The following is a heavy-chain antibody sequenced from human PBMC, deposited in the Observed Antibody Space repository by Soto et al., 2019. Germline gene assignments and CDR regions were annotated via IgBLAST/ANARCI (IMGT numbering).Heavy chain of an antibody. CDR1: GYTFTSYG. D-gene: IGHD1-1*01. CDR3: ARGRYGDY. J-gene: IGHJ4*02. Sequence: QVHLVPSGDEVKKPGASVKVSCKASGYTFTSYGITWVRQAPGQGLEWMGWISAHNGNTDYAQKLQGRVIVTRDTSTSTAYMELRSLRSDDTAVYYCARGRYGDYWGQGALVTVSS. V-gene: IGHV1-18*01. CDR2: ISAHNGNT.